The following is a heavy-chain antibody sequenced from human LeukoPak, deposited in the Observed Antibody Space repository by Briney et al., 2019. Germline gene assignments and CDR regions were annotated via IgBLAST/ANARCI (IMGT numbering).Heavy chain of an antibody. V-gene: IGHV3-30*03. CDR3: AVDDSSGYYGPFDY. CDR1: GFTFSSYG. Sequence: GGSLRLSCAGSGFTFSSYGMHWVRQAPGKGLEWVAVISYDGSNKYYADSVKGRFTISRDNSKNTLYLQMNSLRAEDTAVYYCAVDDSSGYYGPFDYWGQGTLVTVSS. D-gene: IGHD3-22*01. J-gene: IGHJ4*02. CDR2: ISYDGSNK.